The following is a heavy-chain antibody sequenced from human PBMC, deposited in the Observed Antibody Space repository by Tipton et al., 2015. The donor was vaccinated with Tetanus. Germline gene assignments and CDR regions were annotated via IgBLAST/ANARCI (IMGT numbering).Heavy chain of an antibody. CDR3: ARDSNSWYYFDY. Sequence: SLRLSCAASGFTFSDDYMSWIRQAPGKGLEWISYISSSSTYTKYADSVKGRFTISRDNAKNSLYLQMNSLRAEDTAVYYCARDSNSWYYFDYWGQGTLVPVSS. CDR1: GFTFSDDY. CDR2: ISSSSTYT. V-gene: IGHV3-11*06. J-gene: IGHJ4*02. D-gene: IGHD6-13*01.